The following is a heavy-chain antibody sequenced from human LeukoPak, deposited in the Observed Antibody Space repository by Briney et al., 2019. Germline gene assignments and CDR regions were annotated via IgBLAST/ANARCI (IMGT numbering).Heavy chain of an antibody. J-gene: IGHJ4*02. Sequence: GGSLRLSCAASGFTFSSYGMQWVRQAPGKGLEWVAFIRYDGSNKYYADSVKGRFTISRDNSKNTLYLQMNSLRAEDTAVYYCAKDLTAGSGSYYTFFDYWGQGTLVTVSS. CDR3: AKDLTAGSGSYYTFFDY. V-gene: IGHV3-30*02. CDR1: GFTFSSYG. CDR2: IRYDGSNK. D-gene: IGHD3-10*01.